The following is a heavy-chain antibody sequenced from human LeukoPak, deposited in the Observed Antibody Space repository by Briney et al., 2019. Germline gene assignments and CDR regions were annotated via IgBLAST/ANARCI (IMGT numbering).Heavy chain of an antibody. V-gene: IGHV4-61*02. D-gene: IGHD6-13*01. CDR3: ARAVSWTDYYYYMDV. Sequence: PSETLSLTCTVSGGSINSGSYYWSWIRQPAGKGLEWIGRIYTSGSTKYNPSLKSRVTISVDTSKNQFSLKLSSVTAADTAVYYCARAVSWTDYYYYMDVWGKGTTVTVSS. CDR2: IYTSGST. J-gene: IGHJ6*03. CDR1: GGSINSGSYY.